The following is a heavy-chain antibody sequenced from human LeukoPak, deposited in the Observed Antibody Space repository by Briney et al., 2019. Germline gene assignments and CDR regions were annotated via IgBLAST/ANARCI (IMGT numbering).Heavy chain of an antibody. J-gene: IGHJ4*02. CDR3: ARQTGSGLFILP. Sequence: SETLSLTCTVSVSSISSYYWSWIRQPPGKGLEWIGEIHHSGSTNYNPSLKSRVTISIDTSKNQFSLKLSSVTAADTAVYYCARQTGSGLFILPGGQGTLVTVSS. D-gene: IGHD3/OR15-3a*01. CDR1: VSSISSYY. V-gene: IGHV4-34*01. CDR2: IHHSGST.